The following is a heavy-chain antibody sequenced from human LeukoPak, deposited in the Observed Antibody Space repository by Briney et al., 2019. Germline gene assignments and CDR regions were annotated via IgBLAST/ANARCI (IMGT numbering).Heavy chain of an antibody. J-gene: IGHJ4*02. CDR2: IYYSGST. CDR1: GGSISSYD. V-gene: IGHV4-59*06. Sequence: SETLSLTCTVSGGSISSYDWSWIRQHPGKGLEWIGYIYYSGSTYYNPSLKSRVTISVDTSKNQFSLKLSSVTAADTAVYYCARAQGWYAFDYWGQGTLVTVSS. D-gene: IGHD6-19*01. CDR3: ARAQGWYAFDY.